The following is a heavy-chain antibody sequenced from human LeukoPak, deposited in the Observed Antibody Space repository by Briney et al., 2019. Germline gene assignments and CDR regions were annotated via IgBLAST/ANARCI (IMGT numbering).Heavy chain of an antibody. D-gene: IGHD6-19*01. CDR1: GGSISSSSYY. CDR2: IYYSGST. J-gene: IGHJ5*02. CDR3: ASSIAVAGIGRGWFDP. V-gene: IGHV4-39*07. Sequence: SETLSLTCTVSGGSISSSSYYWGWIRQPPGKGLEWIGSIYYSGSTYYNPSLKSRVTISVDTSKNQFSLKLSSVTAADTAVYYCASSIAVAGIGRGWFDPWGQGTLVTVSS.